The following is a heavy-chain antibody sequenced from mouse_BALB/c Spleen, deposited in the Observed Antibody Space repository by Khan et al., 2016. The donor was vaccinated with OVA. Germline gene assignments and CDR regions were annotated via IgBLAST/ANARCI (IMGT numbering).Heavy chain of an antibody. D-gene: IGHD4-1*01. CDR1: GFTFSSFG. J-gene: IGHJ3*01. V-gene: IGHV5-17*02. CDR3: ARGNWAWFAY. Sequence: EVELVESGGGLVQPGGSRKLSCAASGFTFSSFGMHWVRQAPEQGLEWVAYISSDSYTIYYADTVKGRFTISRDNPRKTLFLQLPSLGSEDTAMYYCARGNWAWFAYWGPGTLVTVSA. CDR2: ISSDSYTI.